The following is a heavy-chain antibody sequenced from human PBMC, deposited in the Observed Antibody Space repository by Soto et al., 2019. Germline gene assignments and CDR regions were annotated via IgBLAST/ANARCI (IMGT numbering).Heavy chain of an antibody. J-gene: IGHJ1*01. Sequence: EVQLLESGGGLVQPGGSLRLSCAASGFTFSSYAMSWVRQAPGKGLEWVSAISGSGGSTYYAHSVKGRFTISRDNSKNTLYLQMNSLRAEDTAVYYCAKGLGGTPAAEYFQHWGQGTLVTVSS. CDR2: ISGSGGST. CDR1: GFTFSSYA. V-gene: IGHV3-23*01. D-gene: IGHD6-25*01. CDR3: AKGLGGTPAAEYFQH.